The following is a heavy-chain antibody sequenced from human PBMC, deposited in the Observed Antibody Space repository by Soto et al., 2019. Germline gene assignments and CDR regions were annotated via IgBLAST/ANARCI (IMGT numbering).Heavy chain of an antibody. V-gene: IGHV1-69*13. Sequence: GASVKVSCKASGGTFSSYAISWVRQAPGQGLEWMGGIIPIFGIANYAQKFQGRVTITADESTSTAYMELSSLRSGDTAVYYCVVVVAVNTSFDYWGQGTLVTVSS. D-gene: IGHD2-15*01. CDR3: VVVVAVNTSFDY. CDR2: IIPIFGIA. J-gene: IGHJ4*02. CDR1: GGTFSSYA.